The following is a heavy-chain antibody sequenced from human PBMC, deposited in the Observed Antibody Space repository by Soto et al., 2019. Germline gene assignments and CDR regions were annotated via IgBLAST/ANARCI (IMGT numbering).Heavy chain of an antibody. V-gene: IGHV4-59*01. D-gene: IGHD6-13*01. CDR2: IYYSGST. J-gene: IGHJ3*02. CDR1: GGSISSYY. CDR3: ASLSSSSAFDI. Sequence: QVQLQESGPGLVKPSETLSLTCTVSGGSISSYYWSWIRQPPGKGLEWIGYIYYSGSTNYNPSLKSRVTISVDTSKNQFSLKLSSVTAADTAVYYCASLSSSSAFDIWGQGTMVTVSS.